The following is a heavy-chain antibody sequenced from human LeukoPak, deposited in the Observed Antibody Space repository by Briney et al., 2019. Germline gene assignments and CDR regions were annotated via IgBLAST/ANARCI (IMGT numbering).Heavy chain of an antibody. CDR1: GFTFSSYS. CDR2: ISSSSSTI. D-gene: IGHD1-26*01. V-gene: IGHV3-48*04. Sequence: PGGSLRLSCAASGFTFSSYSMNWVRQAPGKGLEWVSYISSSSSTIYYADSVKGRFTISRDNAKNSLYLQMNSLRAEDTAVYYCAKPPRSIVGATMAYFDYWGQGTLVTVSS. CDR3: AKPPRSIVGATMAYFDY. J-gene: IGHJ4*02.